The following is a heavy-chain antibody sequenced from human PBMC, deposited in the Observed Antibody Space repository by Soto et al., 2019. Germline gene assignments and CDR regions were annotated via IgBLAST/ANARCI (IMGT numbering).Heavy chain of an antibody. CDR2: IKKDGSEQ. CDR1: GFRFSDYW. D-gene: IGHD2-2*01. CDR3: AKDRGTSIDVHRYFHYYGMDV. Sequence: EVQLVESGGGLVQAGESLRLSCAASGFRFSDYWMTWVRQAPGKGLEWLANIKKDGSEQYYVPSVRGRFIISRDNAENSLSLQLNSLRSDDTGVYFCAKDRGTSIDVHRYFHYYGMDVWGQGTTVTVSS. J-gene: IGHJ6*02. V-gene: IGHV3-7*01.